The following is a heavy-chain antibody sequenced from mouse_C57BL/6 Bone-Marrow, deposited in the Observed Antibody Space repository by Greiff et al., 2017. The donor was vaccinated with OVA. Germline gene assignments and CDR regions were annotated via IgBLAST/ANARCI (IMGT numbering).Heavy chain of an antibody. Sequence: QVQLQQPGAELVKPGASVKMSCTASGFTFTSYWITWVKQRPGQGLEWIGDIYPGSGSTNYTEKFKSKATLTVDTSSSTAYMQLRSLTSEDSAVYYCARNDYSSRRYAMDYWGQGTSVTVSS. J-gene: IGHJ4*01. CDR3: ARNDYSSRRYAMDY. CDR1: GFTFTSYW. CDR2: IYPGSGST. V-gene: IGHV1-55*01. D-gene: IGHD1-1*01.